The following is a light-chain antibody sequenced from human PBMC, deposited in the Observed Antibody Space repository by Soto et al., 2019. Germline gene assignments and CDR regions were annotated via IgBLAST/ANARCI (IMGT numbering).Light chain of an antibody. Sequence: DIQMTQSPSTLSASVGDRVTITCRASQTVERWLAWYQQKPGKAPNLLISDVSSLESGVPSRFSGSGSATEFTLTISGLQPDDSATYYCQQYKDSMWTFGQGTKVDIK. CDR3: QQYKDSMWT. CDR2: DVS. J-gene: IGKJ1*01. V-gene: IGKV1-5*01. CDR1: QTVERW.